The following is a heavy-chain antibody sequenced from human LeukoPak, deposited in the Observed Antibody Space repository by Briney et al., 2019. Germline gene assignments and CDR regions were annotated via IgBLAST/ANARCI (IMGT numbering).Heavy chain of an antibody. CDR3: ARGSPPDY. Sequence: GGSLRLSCAASGFTFSSYGMHWVRQAPGKGLEWVAVTSYDGNNKYYADSVKGRFTISRDNSKNTLYLQMNSLRPEDTAVYYCARGSPPDYWGQGTLVTVSS. V-gene: IGHV3-30*03. J-gene: IGHJ4*02. CDR2: TSYDGNNK. CDR1: GFTFSSYG.